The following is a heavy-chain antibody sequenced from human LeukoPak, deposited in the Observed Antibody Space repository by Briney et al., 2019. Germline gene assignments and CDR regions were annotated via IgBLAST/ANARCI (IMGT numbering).Heavy chain of an antibody. CDR1: GVSIRSYY. Sequence: SETLSLTCTVSGVSIRSYYWSWIRQPPGKGLEWIGYIYYSGSTNYNPSLKSRVSISVDTSKNQFSLKLSSVTAADTAVYYCARGYDNNPKFDYWGQGTLVTVSS. V-gene: IGHV4-59*01. D-gene: IGHD2-2*01. CDR3: ARGYDNNPKFDY. J-gene: IGHJ4*02. CDR2: IYYSGST.